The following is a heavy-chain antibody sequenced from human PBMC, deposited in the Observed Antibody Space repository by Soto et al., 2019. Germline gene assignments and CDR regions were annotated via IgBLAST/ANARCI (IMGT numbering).Heavy chain of an antibody. CDR1: GGTFSSYA. CDR3: AREIQLLPYSYYCMDV. V-gene: IGHV1-69*13. D-gene: IGHD2-2*01. Sequence: SVKVSCKTSGGTFSSYAISWVRQAPGQGLEWMGGIIPIFGTANYAQKFQGRVTITADESTSTAYMELSSLRSEDTAVYYCAREIQLLPYSYYCMDVWGKGTTGTVSS. CDR2: IIPIFGTA. J-gene: IGHJ6*04.